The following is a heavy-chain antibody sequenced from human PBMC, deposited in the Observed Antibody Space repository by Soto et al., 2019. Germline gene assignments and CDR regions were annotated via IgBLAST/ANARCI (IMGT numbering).Heavy chain of an antibody. Sequence: PSETLSLTCAVSGGSISSSNWWSWVRQPPGKGLEWIGEIYHSGSTNYNPSPKSRVTISVDKSKNQFSLKLSSVTAADTAVYYCARAEVSDYYYGMDVWGQGTTVTVSS. CDR3: ARAEVSDYYYGMDV. J-gene: IGHJ6*02. CDR2: IYHSGST. V-gene: IGHV4-4*02. D-gene: IGHD3-16*02. CDR1: GGSISSSNW.